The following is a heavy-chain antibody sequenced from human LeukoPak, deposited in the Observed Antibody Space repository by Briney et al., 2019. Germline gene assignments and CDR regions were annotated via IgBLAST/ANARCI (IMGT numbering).Heavy chain of an antibody. J-gene: IGHJ4*02. CDR1: GFSFEAYG. D-gene: IGHD1-1*01. V-gene: IGHV3-9*01. Sequence: GGSLRLSCAASGFSFEAYGMYWVRQAPGKGLEWVSGITRNSDDMAYADSVKGRFTISRDNAKNCLYLQMNSLTVEDTALYYCTRVTSWRTGFDYWGQGTLVTVSS. CDR3: TRVTSWRTGFDY. CDR2: ITRNSDDM.